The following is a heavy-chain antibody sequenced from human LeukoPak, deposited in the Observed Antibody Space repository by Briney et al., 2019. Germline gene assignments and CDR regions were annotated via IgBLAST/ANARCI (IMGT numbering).Heavy chain of an antibody. CDR2: ISYDGSNK. V-gene: IGHV3-30*04. CDR1: GFTFSSYA. D-gene: IGHD5-18*01. J-gene: IGHJ4*02. Sequence: GGSLRLSCAASGFTFSSYAMHWVRQAPGKGLEWVAVISYDGSNKYYADSVKGRFTISRDNSKNTLYLQMNSLRAEDTAVYYCARDHLKADTAMVRFAFDYWGQATLVTVSS. CDR3: ARDHLKADTAMVRFAFDY.